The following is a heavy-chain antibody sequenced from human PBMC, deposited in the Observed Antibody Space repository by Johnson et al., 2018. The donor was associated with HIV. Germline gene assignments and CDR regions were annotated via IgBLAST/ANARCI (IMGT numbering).Heavy chain of an antibody. J-gene: IGHJ3*02. Sequence: VQLVESGGGLVQPGGSLRLSCAASGFTFSSYWMSWVRQAPGKGLEWVANIKQEGSEKYYVDSVKGRFTISRDNAKNSLYLQMNSLRAEDTAVYYCASPYYYDSSGRDAFDIWGQGTMVTVSS. CDR3: ASPYYYDSSGRDAFDI. CDR2: IKQEGSEK. CDR1: GFTFSSYW. V-gene: IGHV3-7*01. D-gene: IGHD3-22*01.